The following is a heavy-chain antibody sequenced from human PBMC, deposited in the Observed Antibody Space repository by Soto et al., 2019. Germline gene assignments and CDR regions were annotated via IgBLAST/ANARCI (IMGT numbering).Heavy chain of an antibody. V-gene: IGHV3-23*01. CDR1: GFTFTTFA. Sequence: GGSLRLSCAASGFTFTTFAMSWVRQAPGKGLEWVSAISGGGGSTYYADSVKGRFTISRDNSKSTLYLQMNSLRAEDTAVYYCAKAVTTVTTFRGLDYWGQGTLVTVSS. J-gene: IGHJ4*02. CDR3: AKAVTTVTTFRGLDY. D-gene: IGHD4-17*01. CDR2: ISGGGGST.